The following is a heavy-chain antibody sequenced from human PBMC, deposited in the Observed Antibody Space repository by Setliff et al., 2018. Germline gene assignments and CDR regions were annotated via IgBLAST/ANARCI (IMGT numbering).Heavy chain of an antibody. J-gene: IGHJ4*02. V-gene: IGHV3-21*01. Sequence: PGGSLRLSCVASRFTFSSYYTNWVRQAPGKGLEWVSSISSTSTYIYYADSVKGRFTISRDNARNSLYLQMNSLRAEDTAVYYCARAPFSSGWYGGWEYYFDYWGQGTQVTVSS. CDR1: RFTFSSYY. D-gene: IGHD6-19*01. CDR2: ISSTSTYI. CDR3: ARAPFSSGWYGGWEYYFDY.